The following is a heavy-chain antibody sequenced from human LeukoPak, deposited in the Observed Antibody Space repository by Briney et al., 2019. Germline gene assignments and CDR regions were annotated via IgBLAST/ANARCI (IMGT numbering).Heavy chain of an antibody. CDR2: IIPIFGTA. V-gene: IGHV1-69*05. Sequence: SETVSCKASVGTFSSYAISWVRQAPGQGLEGMGGIIPIFGTANYAQKFQGRVTITTDESTSTAYIELSSLRSEDPAGYYCAKVRRSSGPFDYRGQGTLVTVSS. CDR3: AKVRRSSGPFDY. J-gene: IGHJ4*02. D-gene: IGHD6-19*01. CDR1: VGTFSSYA.